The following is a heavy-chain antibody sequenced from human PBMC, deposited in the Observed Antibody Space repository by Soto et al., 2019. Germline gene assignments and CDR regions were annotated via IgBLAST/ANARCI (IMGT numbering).Heavy chain of an antibody. J-gene: IGHJ4*02. D-gene: IGHD3-22*01. CDR1: GYTFTSYY. CDR2: INPSGGST. CDR3: ARDETYYYDSSGYYYFPTYFDY. Sequence: GASVKVSCKASGYTFTSYYMHWVRQAPGQGLEWMGIINPSGGSTSYAQKFQGRVAMTRDTSTGTVYMELSSLRSEDTAVYYCARDETYYYDSSGYYYFPTYFDYWGQGTLVTVSS. V-gene: IGHV1-46*01.